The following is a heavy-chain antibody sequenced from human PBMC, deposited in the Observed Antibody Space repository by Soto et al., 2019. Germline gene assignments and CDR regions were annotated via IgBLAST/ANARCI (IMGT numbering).Heavy chain of an antibody. V-gene: IGHV1-69*01. CDR1: GGTFSSYA. Sequence: QVQLVQSGAEVKKPGSSVKVSCKASGGTFSSYAISWVRQAPGQGLEWMGGIIPIFGTANYAQKFQGRVTITADESTSIAYMELSSLRSEDTAVYYCARSRVTYYYDRRAFDIWGQGTMVTVSS. CDR2: IIPIFGTA. J-gene: IGHJ3*02. CDR3: ARSRVTYYYDRRAFDI. D-gene: IGHD3-22*01.